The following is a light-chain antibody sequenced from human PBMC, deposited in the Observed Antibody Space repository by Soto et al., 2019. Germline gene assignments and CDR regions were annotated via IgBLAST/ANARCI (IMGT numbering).Light chain of an antibody. J-gene: IGLJ1*01. Sequence: QSVLTQPPSVSAAPGQRVTISCSGSSSNIANNYVSWYQQLPGTAPKLLIYDNNKRPSGIPDRISGSKSGTSATLGITELQTGDEADYYCGTWDTSLSVYVFGTGTRSPS. CDR3: GTWDTSLSVYV. V-gene: IGLV1-51*01. CDR1: SSNIANNY. CDR2: DNN.